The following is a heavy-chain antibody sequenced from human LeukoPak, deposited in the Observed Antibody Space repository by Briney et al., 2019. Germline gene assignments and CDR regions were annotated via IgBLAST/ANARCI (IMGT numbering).Heavy chain of an antibody. CDR3: ARQYDSSGCGMGAQFYYYYYGMDV. Sequence: SETLSLTCTASGGSPTDGDYYWGWVRQPPGTGLHWLATTWRGASLNSRVTISLDTSQNQFSLKLSSVTAADTAVYYCARQYDSSGCGMGAQFYYYYYGMDVWGQGTTVTVSS. CDR2: TWRG. V-gene: IGHV4-30-4*08. J-gene: IGHJ6*02. D-gene: IGHD3-22*01. CDR1: GGSPTDGDYY.